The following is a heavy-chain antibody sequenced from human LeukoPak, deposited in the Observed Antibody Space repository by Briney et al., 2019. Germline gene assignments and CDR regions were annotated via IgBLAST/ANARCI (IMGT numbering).Heavy chain of an antibody. CDR2: INHSGIN. CDR3: ARGGCSSTSCYRNWFDP. Sequence: SETLSLTCAFYGGSFSGYSLTWIRQPPGKGLEWIGEINHSGINHFNPSLKSRVTISADTSKKQVFLNLSAVTAADTAVYYCARGGCSSTSCYRNWFDPWGQGTLVTVSS. J-gene: IGHJ5*02. D-gene: IGHD2-2*02. CDR1: GGSFSGYS. V-gene: IGHV4-34*01.